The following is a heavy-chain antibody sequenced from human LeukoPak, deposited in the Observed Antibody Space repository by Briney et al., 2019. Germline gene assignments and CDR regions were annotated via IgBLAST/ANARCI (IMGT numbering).Heavy chain of an antibody. J-gene: IGHJ5*01. CDR2: IKQDGNEK. V-gene: IGHV3-7*01. CDR3: AKEGAYPIITYDS. Sequence: GGSLRLSCAASGFTFSSYWMNWDRQAPGKGLEWVANIKQDGNEKHYEDSVKGRFSISRDNAKNSLYLQMDSLRAEDTAVYYCAKEGAYPIITYDSWGQGALVTVSS. CDR1: GFTFSSYW. D-gene: IGHD3-10*01.